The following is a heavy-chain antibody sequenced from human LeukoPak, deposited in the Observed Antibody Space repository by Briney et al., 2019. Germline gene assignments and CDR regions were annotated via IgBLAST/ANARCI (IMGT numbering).Heavy chain of an antibody. Sequence: KPSETLSLTCTVSGGSISSYYWSWIRPPPGKGLEWIGYIYYSGSTNYNPSLKSRVTISVDTSKNQFSLKLSSVTAADTAVYHCARGARGSYSYWGQGTLVTVSS. CDR3: ARGARGSYSY. D-gene: IGHD1-26*01. V-gene: IGHV4-59*08. J-gene: IGHJ4*02. CDR1: GGSISSYY. CDR2: IYYSGST.